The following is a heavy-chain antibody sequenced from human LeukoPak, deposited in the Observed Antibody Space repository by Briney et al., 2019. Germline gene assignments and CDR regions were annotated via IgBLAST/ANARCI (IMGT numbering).Heavy chain of an antibody. J-gene: IGHJ6*03. CDR1: GGSISSYY. CDR2: IYRSGST. V-gene: IGHV4-59*01. D-gene: IGHD2-15*01. CDR3: ARTTEGYCRGRSCYSYYYYMDV. Sequence: SETLSLTCTVSGGSISSYYWSWIRQPPGKGLEWIGHIYRSGSTYYNPSLKSRVTISVDTSKNQFSLKLSSVTAADTAVYYCARTTEGYCRGRSCYSYYYYMDVWGKGTTVTVSS.